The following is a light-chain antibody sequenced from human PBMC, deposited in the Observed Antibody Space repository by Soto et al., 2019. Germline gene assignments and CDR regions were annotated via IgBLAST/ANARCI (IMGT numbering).Light chain of an antibody. CDR1: QGIGNC. CDR2: AAS. CDR3: EMYNRAPWT. J-gene: IGKJ1*01. Sequence: DIQMTQSPLSLSASVGDRVAITCRASQGIGNCLAWYQQKPGKVPKLLIYAASTLQSGVPTRFSGSDSETDFILTINSLQTEDVATYFCEMYNRAPWTFGQGTKVEI. V-gene: IGKV1-27*01.